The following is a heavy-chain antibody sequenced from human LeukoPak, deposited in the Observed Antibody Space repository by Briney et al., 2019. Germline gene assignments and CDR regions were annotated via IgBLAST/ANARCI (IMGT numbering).Heavy chain of an antibody. J-gene: IGHJ6*02. CDR2: ISSGTTYI. CDR1: GFTFSSFT. Sequence: GGSLRLSCAASGFTFSSFTMNWVRQAPGEGLEWVSSISSGTTYIYYADSLKGRFTISRDNAKNSLYLQMNSLRAEDTAVYYWARASDIYAMDVWGQGTTVTVSS. V-gene: IGHV3-21*01. CDR3: ARASDIYAMDV. D-gene: IGHD3-9*01.